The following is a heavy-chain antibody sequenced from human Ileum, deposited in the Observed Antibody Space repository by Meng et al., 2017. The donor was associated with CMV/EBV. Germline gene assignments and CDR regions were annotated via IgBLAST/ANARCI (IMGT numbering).Heavy chain of an antibody. V-gene: IGHV3-7*01. CDR3: AKDHVWGALEV. Sequence: GESLKISCAASGLTVSRSWMTWVRQAPGKGLEWVANIKEDGTETFYVDSVKGRFTVSRDNAKSSLYLQMNNLRAEDTALYYCAKDHVWGALEVWGHGTTVTVSS. CDR2: IKEDGTET. D-gene: IGHD3-16*01. CDR1: GLTVSRSW. J-gene: IGHJ6*02.